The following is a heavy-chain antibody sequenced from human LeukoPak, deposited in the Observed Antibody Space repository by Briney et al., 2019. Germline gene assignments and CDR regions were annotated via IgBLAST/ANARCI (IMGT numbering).Heavy chain of an antibody. Sequence: SETLSLTCAVYGGSFSGYYWSWIRQPPGKGLEWIGEINHSGSTNYNPSLKSRVTISVDMSKNQFSLKLSSVTAADTAVYYCARGRYYFDYWGQGTLVTVSS. J-gene: IGHJ4*02. V-gene: IGHV4-34*01. CDR3: ARGRYYFDY. CDR1: GGSFSGYY. CDR2: INHSGST.